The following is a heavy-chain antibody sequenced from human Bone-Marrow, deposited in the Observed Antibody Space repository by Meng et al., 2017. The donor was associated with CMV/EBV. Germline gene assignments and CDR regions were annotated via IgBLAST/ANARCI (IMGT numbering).Heavy chain of an antibody. CDR1: GGTFSSYT. Sequence: SVKVSCKASGGTFSSYTISWVRQAPGQGLEWMGRIIPILGTANYAQKLQGRVTMTTDTSTSTAYMELRSLRSDDTAVYYCATSSYCGGDCYDYWGQGSLVTVSS. CDR3: ATSSYCGGDCYDY. V-gene: IGHV1-69*08. CDR2: IIPILGTA. D-gene: IGHD2-21*01. J-gene: IGHJ4*02.